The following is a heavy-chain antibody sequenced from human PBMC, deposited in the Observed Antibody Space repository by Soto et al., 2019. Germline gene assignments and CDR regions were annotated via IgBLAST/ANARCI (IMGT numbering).Heavy chain of an antibody. V-gene: IGHV3-66*01. CDR3: AREGDDGYNYPKQFDY. CDR2: VYSGGST. J-gene: IGHJ4*02. CDR1: GFTVSSNY. D-gene: IGHD5-12*01. Sequence: EVQLVESGGGLVQPGGSLRLSCAASGFTVSSNYMSWVRQAPGKGLEWVSVVYSGGSTYYADSVKGRFTISRDNSKNTLYLQMNSLRAEDTAVYYCAREGDDGYNYPKQFDYWGQGTLVTVSS.